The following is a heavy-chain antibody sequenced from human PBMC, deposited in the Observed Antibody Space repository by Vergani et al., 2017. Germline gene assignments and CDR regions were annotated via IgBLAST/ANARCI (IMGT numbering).Heavy chain of an antibody. J-gene: IGHJ4*02. D-gene: IGHD6-19*01. CDR2: ISGSGGFT. CDR1: GFTFTNLA. CDR3: AKGSIAVAGTNPSDG. Sequence: EVQLLESGGNLVQPGGSLRLSCAASGFTFTNLAMTWVRKAPGEGREWVSGISGSGGFTYYADSVKGRFTISRDNDKNTLYLQMNSLRAEDTAVYYCAKGSIAVAGTNPSDGWGQGTLVTVSS. V-gene: IGHV3-23*01.